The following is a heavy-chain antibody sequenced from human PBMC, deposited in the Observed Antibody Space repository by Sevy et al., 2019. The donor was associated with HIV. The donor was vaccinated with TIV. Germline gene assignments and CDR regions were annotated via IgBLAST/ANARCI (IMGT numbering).Heavy chain of an antibody. V-gene: IGHV3-23*01. CDR3: AQLVQSYYYYGMDF. CDR1: GFTFSSYA. Sequence: GGSLRLSCAASGFTFSSYAMSWVRQAPGKGLEWVSAISGSGGSTYYADSVKGRFTISRDNSKNTLYLQMNSLRAEDTAVYYCAQLVQSYYYYGMDFWGQGTTVTVSS. D-gene: IGHD6-6*01. CDR2: ISGSGGST. J-gene: IGHJ6*02.